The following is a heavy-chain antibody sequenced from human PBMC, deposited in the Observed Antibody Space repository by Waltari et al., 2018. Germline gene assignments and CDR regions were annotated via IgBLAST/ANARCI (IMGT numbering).Heavy chain of an antibody. D-gene: IGHD2-2*01. CDR3: ARDLNRYYFDY. CDR1: GFAFSSYW. CDR2: IRQDSSEK. V-gene: IGHV3-7*01. Sequence: EVQLVESGGGLVQPGGSLRLSWGASGFAFSSYWMSWVRQAPGKGLEWVANIRQDSSEKFYVDSVKGRFTISRDNAKNSLYLQMNSLRAEDTAVYYCARDLNRYYFDYWGQGTLVTVSS. J-gene: IGHJ4*02.